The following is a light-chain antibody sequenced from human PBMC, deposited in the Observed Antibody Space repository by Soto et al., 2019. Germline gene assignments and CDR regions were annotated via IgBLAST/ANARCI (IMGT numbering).Light chain of an antibody. CDR1: HDIGKS. CDR2: DAS. J-gene: IGKJ4*01. Sequence: DLQMTQSPPSLSASVGDTVTVTCRASHDIGKSLAWYQQRPGKSPRLLIYDASTLQSGVTARFSGSGSGTDFTLVISSLWPVDVATYYCQNYNSDPVTFGGGTKVEVK. CDR3: QNYNSDPVT. V-gene: IGKV1-27*01.